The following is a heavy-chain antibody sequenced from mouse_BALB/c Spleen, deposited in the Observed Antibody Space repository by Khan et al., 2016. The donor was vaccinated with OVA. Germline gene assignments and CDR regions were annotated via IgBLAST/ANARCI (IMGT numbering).Heavy chain of an antibody. D-gene: IGHD1-1*01. CDR1: GYAFTDYN. V-gene: IGHV1-18*01. CDR2: ITPNNGGT. J-gene: IGHJ3*01. CDR3: ARGGFGSPFAY. Sequence: VRLQQSGPDLVKPGASVKIPCKASGYAFTDYNMDWVKQSHGKSLEWIGDITPNNGGTIYNQKFKGKATLTVAKSSNTAYLELRSLTSEDTAVYYCARGGFGSPFAYWGQGTLVTVSA.